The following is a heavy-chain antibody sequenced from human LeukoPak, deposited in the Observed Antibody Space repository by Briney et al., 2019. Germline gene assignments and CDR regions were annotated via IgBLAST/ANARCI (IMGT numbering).Heavy chain of an antibody. CDR1: GFTFSSYW. J-gene: IGHJ1*01. V-gene: IGHV3-7*03. D-gene: IGHD6-13*01. CDR3: ASGIAAAGTQH. Sequence: GGSLRLSCAASGFTFSSYWMSWVRRAPGKGLEWVANIKQDGSEKYYVDSVKGRFIISRDNAKNSLYLQMNSLRAEDTAVYYCASGIAAAGTQHWGQGTLVTVSS. CDR2: IKQDGSEK.